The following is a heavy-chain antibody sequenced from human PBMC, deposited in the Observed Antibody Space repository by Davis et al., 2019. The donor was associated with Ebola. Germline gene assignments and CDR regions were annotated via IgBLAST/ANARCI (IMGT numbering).Heavy chain of an antibody. J-gene: IGHJ4*02. D-gene: IGHD3-9*01. V-gene: IGHV3-13*01. CDR2: IGTAGDT. CDR3: ARGGGQYYDILTGYYNPYYFDY. Sequence: PGGSLRLSCAASGFTFSSYDMHWVRQATGKGLEWVSAIGTAGDTYYPGSVKGRFTISRENAKNSLYLQMNSLRAGDTAVYYCARGGGQYYDILTGYYNPYYFDYWGQGALVTVSS. CDR1: GFTFSSYD.